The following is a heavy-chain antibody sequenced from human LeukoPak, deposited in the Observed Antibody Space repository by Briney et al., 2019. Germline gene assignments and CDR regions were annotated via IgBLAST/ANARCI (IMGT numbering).Heavy chain of an antibody. J-gene: IGHJ4*02. V-gene: IGHV4-4*07. CDR2: IYTSGST. CDR3: ARGFGAAAGDY. CDR1: GGSISGFY. Sequence: SETLSLTCTVSGGSISGFYWSWIRQPAGKALQWIGHIYTSGSTNYNPSLKSRVTMSVDTSKNQFSLKLSSVTAADTAVYYCARGFGAAAGDYWGQGTLVTVSS. D-gene: IGHD6-13*01.